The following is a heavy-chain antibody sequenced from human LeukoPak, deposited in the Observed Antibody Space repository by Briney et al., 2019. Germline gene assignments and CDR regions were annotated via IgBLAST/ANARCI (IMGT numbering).Heavy chain of an antibody. V-gene: IGHV3-30*18. CDR3: AKEGVRTSLDY. CDR2: ISYDGSNK. J-gene: IGHJ4*02. CDR1: GFTFSSYG. Sequence: GGSLRLSCAASGFTFSSYGMHWVRQAPGKGLEGVAVISYDGSNKYYADSVKGRFTISRDNSKNTLYPQMNSLRAEDTAVYYCAKEGVRTSLDYWGQGTLVTVSS. D-gene: IGHD2-2*01.